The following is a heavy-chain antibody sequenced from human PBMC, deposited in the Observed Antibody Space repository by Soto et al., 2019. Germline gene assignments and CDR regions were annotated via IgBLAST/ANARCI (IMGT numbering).Heavy chain of an antibody. CDR1: GDSIMRDSYY. J-gene: IGHJ4*02. CDR2: IYYSGTP. Sequence: QVQLQEAGPGLVKPSQTLSLTCTVSGDSIMRDSYYWNWIRHHPGKGMEWIGYIYYSGTPAYNPSFKRRVTIAHVTSETLFSLNLISVTAAATYVYCCASGFESGMCYAFESWGQGTHVIVFS. CDR3: ASGFESGMCYAFES. D-gene: IGHD2-2*01. V-gene: IGHV4-31*03.